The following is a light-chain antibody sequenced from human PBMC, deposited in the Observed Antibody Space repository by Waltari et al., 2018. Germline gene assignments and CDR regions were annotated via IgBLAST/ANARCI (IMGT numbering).Light chain of an antibody. CDR1: QRLVHSDGNTY. CDR3: MQGSHWPPYT. Sequence: EVVMTQSPLSLPVTLGQPASISCRSSQRLVHSDGNTYLSWFHQRPGQSPRRLIYKVSNRESGVPDRFSGSGSDTDFTLQISTVEAEDVGVYYCMQGSHWPPYTFGQGTKLEIK. V-gene: IGKV2-30*02. CDR2: KVS. J-gene: IGKJ2*01.